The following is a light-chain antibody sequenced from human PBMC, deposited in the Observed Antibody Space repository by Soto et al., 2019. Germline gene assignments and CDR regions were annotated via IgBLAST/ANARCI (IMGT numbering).Light chain of an antibody. CDR1: SRDVGRYNS. J-gene: IGLJ2*01. CDR2: DVT. CDR3: RSYTARATLV. V-gene: IGLV2-14*03. Sequence: QSALTQPASVSGSPGQSITLSCTGSSRDVGRYNSVSWYQQHPGAAPKLIVFDVTNRPSGVSDRFSGSKSGNTASLTISGLQAEDEADYYCRSYTARATLVFGGGTKLTVL.